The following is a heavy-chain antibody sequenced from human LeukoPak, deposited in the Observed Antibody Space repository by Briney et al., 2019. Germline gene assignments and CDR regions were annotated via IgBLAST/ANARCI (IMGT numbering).Heavy chain of an antibody. Sequence: GGSLRLSCAASGFTFDDYGMSWVRQAPGKGLEWVSGINWNGGSTGYADSVEGRFTISRDDAKNSLYLQMNSLRAEDTALYYCARDSYDSSGPFDYWGQGTLVTVSS. J-gene: IGHJ4*02. CDR3: ARDSYDSSGPFDY. CDR2: INWNGGST. V-gene: IGHV3-20*04. CDR1: GFTFDDYG. D-gene: IGHD3-22*01.